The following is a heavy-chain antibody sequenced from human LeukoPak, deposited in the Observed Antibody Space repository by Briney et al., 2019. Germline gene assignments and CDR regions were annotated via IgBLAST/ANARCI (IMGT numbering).Heavy chain of an antibody. D-gene: IGHD6-19*01. J-gene: IGHJ4*02. CDR2: IYSGGDT. CDR1: GFTVSSYY. Sequence: GGSQILSCAASGFTVSSYYMSWVRQAPGKGLEWVSIIYSGGDTYYADSVRGRFTISRDNPKHSLYLQMNNLRAEDTAAYYCARDGYSNGWCDCDYWGQATVV. V-gene: IGHV3-66*01. CDR3: ARDGYSNGWCDCDY.